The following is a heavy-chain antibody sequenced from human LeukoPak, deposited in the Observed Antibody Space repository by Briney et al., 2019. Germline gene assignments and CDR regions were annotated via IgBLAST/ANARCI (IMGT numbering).Heavy chain of an antibody. D-gene: IGHD3-10*01. J-gene: IGHJ6*02. CDR2: MNPNSGNT. Sequence: ASVKVSCKASGYTFTSYDINWVRQATGQGLERMGWMNPNSGNTGYAQKFQGRVTMTRNTSISTAYMELSSLRSEDTAVYYCARVILVRGVIHYYYYGMDVWGQGTTVTVSS. CDR3: ARVILVRGVIHYYYYGMDV. V-gene: IGHV1-8*01. CDR1: GYTFTSYD.